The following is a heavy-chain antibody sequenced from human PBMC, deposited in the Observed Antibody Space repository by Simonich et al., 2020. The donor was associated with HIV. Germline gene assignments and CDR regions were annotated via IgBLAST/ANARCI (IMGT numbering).Heavy chain of an antibody. CDR2: IYYGGST. V-gene: IGHV4-39*01. CDR3: AGKKWTMVRGVMGNWFDP. CDR1: SDSISSSSYY. J-gene: IGHJ5*02. Sequence: QLQLQESGPGLVKPSETLSLTCTVSSDSISSSSYYWGWIRQPPGRGLEWMGSIYYGGSTSYTPASKSRVTISVETSKHQFSLNLRSVTAADTAVYYCAGKKWTMVRGVMGNWFDPWGQGTLVTVSS. D-gene: IGHD3-10*01.